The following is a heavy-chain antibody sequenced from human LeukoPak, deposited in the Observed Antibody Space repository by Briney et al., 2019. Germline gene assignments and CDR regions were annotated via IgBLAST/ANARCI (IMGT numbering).Heavy chain of an antibody. CDR2: IKSDGRT. CDR1: GFTFSNYW. J-gene: IGHJ1*01. D-gene: IGHD3-22*01. CDR3: ARAPSEIGGYYPEYFRH. Sequence: GGSLRLSCAAAGFTFSNYWMHWVRQAPGKGLGWVSRIKSDGRTDYSDSVKGRFTISRDNGKNTVAQKMNSLRAEDTGVYYCARAPSEIGGYYPEYFRHWGQGTLVTVSS. V-gene: IGHV3-74*01.